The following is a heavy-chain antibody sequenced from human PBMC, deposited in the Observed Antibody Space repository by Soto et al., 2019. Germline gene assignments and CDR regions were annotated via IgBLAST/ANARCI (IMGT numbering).Heavy chain of an antibody. D-gene: IGHD5-12*01. CDR2: INSDGSST. CDR3: ARDLGGYDTVDAFDI. Sequence: GGSLRLSCAASGFTFSNAWMNWVRQAPGKGLVWVSRINSDGSSTSYADSVKGRFTISRDNAKNTLYLQMNSLRAEDTAVYYCARDLGGYDTVDAFDIWGQGTMVTVSS. V-gene: IGHV3-74*01. J-gene: IGHJ3*02. CDR1: GFTFSNAW.